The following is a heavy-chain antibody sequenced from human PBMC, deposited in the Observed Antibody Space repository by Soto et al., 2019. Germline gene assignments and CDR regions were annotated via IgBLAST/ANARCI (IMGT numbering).Heavy chain of an antibody. V-gene: IGHV1-69*01. CDR1: GGTFSSHG. D-gene: IGHD2-21*01. J-gene: IGHJ4*02. CDR2: IIPMFGTA. Sequence: QVHLVQSGAEVKKPGSSVKVSCKASGGTFSSHGISWVRQVPGQGLEWMGGIIPMFGTATSTQNFQGRLTITADESTSTAYIELSSLTSEDTAVYFCARSVGVTTLSYLNFWGKGTLVTVSS. CDR3: ARSVGVTTLSYLNF.